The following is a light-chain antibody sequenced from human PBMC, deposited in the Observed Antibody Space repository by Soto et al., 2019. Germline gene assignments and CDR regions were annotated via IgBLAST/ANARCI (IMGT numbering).Light chain of an antibody. Sequence: LQMTPATSLLSATVGNRVTIPFRASQSVSSWLAWYQQKPGKAPKLLIYDASTLQSGVPSRFSGSGSGTDFTLTISSLQPDDFATYYCQHCYSPPGTFGQGTKVDIK. J-gene: IGKJ1*01. V-gene: IGKV1-5*01. CDR2: DAS. CDR1: QSVSSW. CDR3: QHCYSPPGT.